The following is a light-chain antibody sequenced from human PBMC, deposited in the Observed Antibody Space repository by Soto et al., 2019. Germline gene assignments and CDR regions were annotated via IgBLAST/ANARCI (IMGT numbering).Light chain of an antibody. J-gene: IGKJ1*01. CDR3: QQYRTYPWT. CDR1: QSVTTW. CDR2: KAS. Sequence: DFQMTQSPSTLSASVGDRVTITCRASQSVTTWLAWFQQKPGKAPKLLIYKASNLEGGVPSRFSGSGSGKEFTLTISSLQPDDFATYYCQQYRTYPWTFGQGTKVEIK. V-gene: IGKV1-5*03.